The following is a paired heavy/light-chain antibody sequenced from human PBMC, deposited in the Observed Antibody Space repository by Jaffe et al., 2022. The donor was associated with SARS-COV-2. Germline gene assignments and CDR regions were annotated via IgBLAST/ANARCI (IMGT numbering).Light chain of an antibody. V-gene: IGKV4-1*01. Sequence: IVMTQSPDMLAVSLGERATINCKSSQNIFHSSNNRNYLAWYRHKPGQPPKLLIYWASTRESGVPDRFSGSGSGTDFTLTINSLQAEDVAVYYCQQSYDSPWTFGQGTTVEIK. J-gene: IGKJ1*01. CDR2: WAS. CDR1: QNIFHSSNNRNY. CDR3: QQSYDSPWT.
Heavy chain of an antibody. CDR1: GFTFRTYA. CDR3: RVMGDRIQGYFDK. J-gene: IGHJ4*02. CDR2: MSYDGSNE. Sequence: QVQLVESGGGVVQPGRSLRLSCAASGFTFRTYATQWVRQAPGKGLEWVAIMSYDGSNEYYADSVKGRFTISRDNSKNTLFLQMSSLRAEDTAVYYCRVMGDRIQGYFDKWGQGTLVTVSS. D-gene: IGHD1-26*01. V-gene: IGHV3-33*05.